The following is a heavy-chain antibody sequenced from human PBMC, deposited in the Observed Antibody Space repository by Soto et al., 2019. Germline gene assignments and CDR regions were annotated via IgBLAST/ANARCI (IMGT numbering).Heavy chain of an antibody. CDR2: INHSGST. Sequence: SETLSLTCAVYGGSFSGYYWSWIRQPPGKGLEWIGEINHSGSTNYNPSLKSRVTISVDTSKNQFSLKLSSVTAADTAVYYCARRRFYDYVWGSYRQRDAFDIWGQGTMVTVSS. J-gene: IGHJ3*02. V-gene: IGHV4-34*01. CDR1: GGSFSGYY. CDR3: ARRRFYDYVWGSYRQRDAFDI. D-gene: IGHD3-16*02.